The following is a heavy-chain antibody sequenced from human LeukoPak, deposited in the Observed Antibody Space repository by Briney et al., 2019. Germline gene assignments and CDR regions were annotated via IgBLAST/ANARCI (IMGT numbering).Heavy chain of an antibody. CDR3: ARADRLDGGPYLIGP. CDR2: INPKSGGT. D-gene: IGHD2-21*01. CDR1: GYSFTDYY. J-gene: IGHJ5*02. V-gene: IGHV1-2*02. Sequence: ASVKVSCKTSGYSFTDYYMHWVRQAPGQGLEWMGWINPKSGGTSSAQKFQGKVTMTRDTSITTVYMEVSWLTSDDTAIYYCARADRLDGGPYLIGPWGQGTLVTVSS.